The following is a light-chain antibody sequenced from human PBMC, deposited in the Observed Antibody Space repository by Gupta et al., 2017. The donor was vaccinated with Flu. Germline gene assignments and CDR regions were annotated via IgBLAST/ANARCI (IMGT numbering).Light chain of an antibody. Sequence: DNQMTQSPSFVSASFGDRVTITCRASQEIGSWLVWYQQKPGRAPNLLISGASNLQSGVPSRFSGSGSGTVFTLTISRLQPEDFATYYCQQAHSFPLTFGGGTKVEI. CDR3: QQAHSFPLT. CDR2: GAS. J-gene: IGKJ4*01. CDR1: QEIGSW. V-gene: IGKV1-12*01.